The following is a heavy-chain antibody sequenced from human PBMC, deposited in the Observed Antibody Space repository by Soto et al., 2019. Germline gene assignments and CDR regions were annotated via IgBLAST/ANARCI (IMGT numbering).Heavy chain of an antibody. D-gene: IGHD6-19*01. CDR2: INHSGST. CDR3: ARAKKGQWLPYYYYYGMDV. Sequence: SETLSLTCSVYGGSFSGYYWSWIRQPPGKGLEWIGEINHSGSTNYNPSLKSRVTISVDTSKNQFSLKLSSVTAADTAVYYCARAKKGQWLPYYYYYGMDVWGQGTTVT. V-gene: IGHV4-34*01. CDR1: GGSFSGYY. J-gene: IGHJ6*02.